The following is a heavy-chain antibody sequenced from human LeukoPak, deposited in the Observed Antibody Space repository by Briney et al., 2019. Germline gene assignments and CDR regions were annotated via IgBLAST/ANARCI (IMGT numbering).Heavy chain of an antibody. Sequence: ASVKVSCKASGGTFSSYAISWVRQAPGQGLEWMGGIIPIFGTANYAQKFQGRVTMTTDTSTSTVYMELNSLRSEDTAVYYCARGARIWLQFKASAGFDYWGQGTLLTVSS. CDR3: ARGARIWLQFKASAGFDY. D-gene: IGHD5-24*01. CDR2: IIPIFGTA. J-gene: IGHJ4*02. V-gene: IGHV1-69*05. CDR1: GGTFSSYA.